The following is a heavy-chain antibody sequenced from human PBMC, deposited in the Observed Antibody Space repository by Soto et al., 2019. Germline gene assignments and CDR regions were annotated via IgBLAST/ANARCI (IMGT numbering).Heavy chain of an antibody. V-gene: IGHV3-74*01. D-gene: IGHD1-26*01. CDR3: ARRDRGAFDR. J-gene: IGHJ3*01. CDR2: IHSDGSST. CDR1: GFTFSYYW. Sequence: EVQLVESGGGLVRPGGSLRLSCAASGFTFSYYWMHWVRQAPGKGLVWVSRIHSDGSSTTYADFVKGRFIISRDNARNTVDLQMNSVRVEDTAVYYCARRDRGAFDRWGQGTVVTVSS.